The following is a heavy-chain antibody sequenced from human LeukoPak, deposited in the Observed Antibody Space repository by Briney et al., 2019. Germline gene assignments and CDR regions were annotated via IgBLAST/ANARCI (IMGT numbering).Heavy chain of an antibody. CDR1: GFTVSSNY. D-gene: IGHD2-15*01. CDR3: AKDRYCSGGSCAGDFDY. J-gene: IGHJ4*02. CDR2: IYSGGST. Sequence: GGSLRLSCAASGFTVSSNYMSWVRQAPGKGLEWVSVIYSGGSTYYADSVKGRFTISRDNSKNTLYLQMNSLRAEDTAVYFCAKDRYCSGGSCAGDFDYWGQGTLVTVSS. V-gene: IGHV3-66*01.